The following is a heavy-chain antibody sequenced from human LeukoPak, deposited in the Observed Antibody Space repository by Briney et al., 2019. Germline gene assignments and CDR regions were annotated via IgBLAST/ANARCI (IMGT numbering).Heavy chain of an antibody. V-gene: IGHV3-74*01. CDR1: GFTFNSHY. J-gene: IGHJ4*02. D-gene: IGHD2-2*01. CDR2: TTDDATTT. Sequence: GGSLRLSCAFSGFTFNSHYVHWVRQAPGQGLLWVSRTTDDATTTYADSVRGRFTISRDIAKKTLYLQMNSLRAEDTAVYYCARGQLYSFDHWGQGALVTVSS. CDR3: ARGQLYSFDH.